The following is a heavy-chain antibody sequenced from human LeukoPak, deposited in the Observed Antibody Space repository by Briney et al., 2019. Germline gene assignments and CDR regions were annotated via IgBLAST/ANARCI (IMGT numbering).Heavy chain of an antibody. J-gene: IGHJ4*02. CDR1: GFIFSAYS. V-gene: IGHV3-48*01. D-gene: IGHD4-17*01. CDR3: ARGSTTVPFDY. CDR2: ISSSSSSI. Sequence: GGSLRLSCAASGFIFSAYSMNWVRQAPGKGLEWVSYISSSSSSIYYADSVKGRFTISRDNSKNTLYLQMNSLRAEDTAVYYCARGSTTVPFDYWGQGTLVTVSS.